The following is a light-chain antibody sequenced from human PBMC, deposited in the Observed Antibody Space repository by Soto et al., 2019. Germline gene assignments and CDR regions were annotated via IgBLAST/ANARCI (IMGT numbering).Light chain of an antibody. Sequence: EIVLTQSPGTLSLSPGERATLSCRASQSVDSSYLAWYRQKPGQAPSLLIYGASSRATGTPDRFSGSGSGTDFTLTINGLEAEDFAVYYCQQSGSSSWTFGQGTKVEI. CDR2: GAS. J-gene: IGKJ1*01. V-gene: IGKV3-20*01. CDR3: QQSGSSSWT. CDR1: QSVDSSY.